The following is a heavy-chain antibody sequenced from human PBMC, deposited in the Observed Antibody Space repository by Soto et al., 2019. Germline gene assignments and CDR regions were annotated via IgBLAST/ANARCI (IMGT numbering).Heavy chain of an antibody. Sequence: ASVKVSCKASGYTFTGYYMHGVRQAPGQGLEWMGWINRNSGGTNSAQKFQGWVSMTRDTSISTAYRELSNTAVYYCARDKITGLFDYWGQG. CDR2: INRNSGGT. D-gene: IGHD2-8*02. J-gene: IGHJ4*02. CDR1: GYTFTGYY. CDR3: ARDKITGLFDY. V-gene: IGHV1-2*04.